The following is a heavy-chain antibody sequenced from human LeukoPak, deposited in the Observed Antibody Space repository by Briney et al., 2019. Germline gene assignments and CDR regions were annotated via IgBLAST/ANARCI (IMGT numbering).Heavy chain of an antibody. J-gene: IGHJ5*02. V-gene: IGHV1-69*04. CDR2: IIPILGIA. Sequence: GVSVKVSCKASGGTFSSYAISWVRQAPGQGLEWMGRIIPILGIANYAQKFQGRVTITADKSTSTAYMELSSLRSEDTAVYYCARGVGYCSGGSCYPFDPWGQGTLVTVSS. CDR3: ARGVGYCSGGSCYPFDP. CDR1: GGTFSSYA. D-gene: IGHD2-15*01.